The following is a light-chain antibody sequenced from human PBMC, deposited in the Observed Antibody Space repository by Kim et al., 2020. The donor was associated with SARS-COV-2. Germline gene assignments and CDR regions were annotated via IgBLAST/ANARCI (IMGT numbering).Light chain of an antibody. CDR2: DVS. CDR3: SSYTSNNNWV. V-gene: IGLV2-14*01. J-gene: IGLJ3*02. CDR1: SSDVGGYKY. Sequence: QSALTQPASVSGSPGQSITISCTGTSSDVGGYKYISWYQQHPSKAPKNMIYDVSKRPSGVSNRFSGSKSGNTASLTISGLQTEDEADYYCSSYTSNNNWVFGGGTKLTVL.